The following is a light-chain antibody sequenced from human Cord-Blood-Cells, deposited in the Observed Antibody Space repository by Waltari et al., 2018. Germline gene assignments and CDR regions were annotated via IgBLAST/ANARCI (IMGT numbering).Light chain of an antibody. V-gene: IGKV1-39*01. CDR3: QQSYSTPLT. Sequence: DIQMTQSPSSLSASVGDRVTITCRASQSISSYLNWYQQKPRTAPKLLIYASSSLQSGVPSRFSGSGSGTDFTLTSSSLQPEDFATYYCQQSYSTPLTFGGGTKVEIK. J-gene: IGKJ4*01. CDR1: QSISSY. CDR2: ASS.